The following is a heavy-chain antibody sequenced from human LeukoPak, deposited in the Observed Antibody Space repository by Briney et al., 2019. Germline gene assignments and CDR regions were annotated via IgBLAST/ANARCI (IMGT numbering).Heavy chain of an antibody. D-gene: IGHD3-10*01. J-gene: IGHJ4*02. V-gene: IGHV4-59*01. CDR2: IYYSGST. CDR3: ARAAIYYGSGSYYNA. Sequence: PSETLSLTCTVSGGSISSCYWSWIRQPPGKGLEWIGYIYYSGSTNYNPSLKSRVTISVDTSKNQFSLKLSSVTAADTAVYYCARAAIYYGSGSYYNAWGQGTLVTVSS. CDR1: GGSISSCY.